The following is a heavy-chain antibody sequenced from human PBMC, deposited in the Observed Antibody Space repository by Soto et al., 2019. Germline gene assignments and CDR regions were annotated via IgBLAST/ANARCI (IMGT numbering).Heavy chain of an antibody. D-gene: IGHD3-10*01. CDR3: ARRSGDQQVCDF. Sequence: EVQLVESGGGVARPGGSLRLSCAASGFTFEAHGMSWVRQAPGKGLEWLSDISWDGGTTVYADSVKGRLTVTRNNAKSSLYLQMNSLKSGDTAFYHCARRSGDQQVCDFWGQGTLVTVSS. V-gene: IGHV3-20*01. J-gene: IGHJ4*02. CDR1: GFTFEAHG. CDR2: ISWDGGTT.